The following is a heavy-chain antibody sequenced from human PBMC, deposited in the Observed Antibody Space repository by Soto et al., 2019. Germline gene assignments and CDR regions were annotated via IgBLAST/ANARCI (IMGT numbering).Heavy chain of an antibody. CDR2: IIPPFGTA. CDR3: ARRKGTYCETTDHYVFNY. D-gene: IGHD3-22*01. V-gene: IGHV1-69*01. CDR1: GDTFSDYA. J-gene: IGHJ4*02. Sequence: QVQLVQSGAEVKKPGSSVKVSCKSSGDTFSDYAINWVRQAPGQGLEWMGGIIPPFGTANYAQKFQDRVTITADESTSTAYLEVSSLRSDDTAVYYCARRKGTYCETTDHYVFNYWGQGTLVTVSS.